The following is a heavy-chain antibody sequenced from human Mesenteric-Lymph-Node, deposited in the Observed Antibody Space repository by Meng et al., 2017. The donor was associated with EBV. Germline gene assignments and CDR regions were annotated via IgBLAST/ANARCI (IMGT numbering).Heavy chain of an antibody. Sequence: QLQLQESGPGLVTPSETLSLTCPVSGGSISSSRHYWVWIRQPPGKGLEWIGSIYYSGSPYYTPSLETRATISVDTSKNQFSLRLSSVTAADTAVYYCARDYYDSSGANWFDPWGQGTLVTVSS. CDR2: IYYSGSP. D-gene: IGHD3-22*01. CDR3: ARDYYDSSGANWFDP. J-gene: IGHJ5*02. V-gene: IGHV4-39*07. CDR1: GGSISSSRHY.